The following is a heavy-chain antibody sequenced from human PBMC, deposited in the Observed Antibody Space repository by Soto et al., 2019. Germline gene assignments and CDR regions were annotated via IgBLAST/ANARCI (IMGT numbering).Heavy chain of an antibody. CDR1: GYTFTSYY. J-gene: IGHJ3*02. CDR3: ASNSYAYCSGGSCYHDDAFDI. D-gene: IGHD2-15*01. V-gene: IGHV1-46*03. CDR2: INPSGGST. Sequence: ASVKVSCKASGYTFTSYYMHWVRQAPGQGLEWMGIINPSGGSTSYAQKFQGRVTITRDTSTSTVYMELSSLRSEDTAVYYCASNSYAYCSGGSCYHDDAFDIWGQGTMVTVSS.